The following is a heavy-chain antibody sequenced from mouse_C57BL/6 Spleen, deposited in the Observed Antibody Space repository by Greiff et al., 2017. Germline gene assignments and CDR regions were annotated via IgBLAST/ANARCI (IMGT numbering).Heavy chain of an antibody. CDR2: FHPYNDDT. CDR1: GYTFTTYP. J-gene: IGHJ4*01. D-gene: IGHD1-1*01. CDR3: ARGPYYYGSSYDDAMDY. Sequence: QVQLQQSGAELVKPGASVKMSCKASGYTFTTYPIEWMKQNHGKSLEWIGNFHPYNDDTKYNEKFKGKATLTVEKSSSTVYLELSRLTSDDSAVYYCARGPYYYGSSYDDAMDYWGQGTSVTVSS. V-gene: IGHV1-47*01.